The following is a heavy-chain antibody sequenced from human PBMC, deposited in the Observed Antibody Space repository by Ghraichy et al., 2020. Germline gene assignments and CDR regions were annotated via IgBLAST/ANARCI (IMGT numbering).Heavy chain of an antibody. V-gene: IGHV4-34*01. CDR2: ITHSGST. CDR3: ARGTAEFLDY. J-gene: IGHJ4*02. D-gene: IGHD3-3*01. Sequence: SQTLSLTCAVYGGSFSAYYWSWIRQSPGKGLEWIGEITHSGSTNYNPSLKSRVTISVDTSKNQFSLKLNSVTAADTAVYYCARGTAEFLDYWGQGTLVTVSS. CDR1: GGSFSAYY.